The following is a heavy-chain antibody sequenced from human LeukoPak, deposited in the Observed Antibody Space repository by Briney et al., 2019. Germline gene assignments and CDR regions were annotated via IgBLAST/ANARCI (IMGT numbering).Heavy chain of an antibody. CDR2: INWNGGST. J-gene: IGHJ3*02. CDR1: GFTFDDYG. CDR3: ARDGPRIVGIELDI. V-gene: IGHV3-20*01. D-gene: IGHD1-26*01. Sequence: PGGSLRLSCAASGFTFDDYGMSWVRQAPGKGQEWVSGINWNGGSTGYADSVKGRFTISRDNAKNSLYLQMNSLRAEDAALYHCARDGPRIVGIELDIWGQGTMVTVSS.